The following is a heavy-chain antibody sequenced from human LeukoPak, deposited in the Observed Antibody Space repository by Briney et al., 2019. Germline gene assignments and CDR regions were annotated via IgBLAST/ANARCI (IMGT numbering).Heavy chain of an antibody. D-gene: IGHD3-22*01. J-gene: IGHJ5*02. CDR1: GGSFSGYY. V-gene: IGHV4-34*01. Sequence: SETLSLTCAVYGGSFSGYYWSWIRQPLGKGLEWIGEINHSGSTNYNPSLKSRVTISVDTSKNQFSLKLSSVTAADTAVYYCARGPYDSSGYLLPWGQGTLVTVSS. CDR3: ARGPYDSSGYLLP. CDR2: INHSGST.